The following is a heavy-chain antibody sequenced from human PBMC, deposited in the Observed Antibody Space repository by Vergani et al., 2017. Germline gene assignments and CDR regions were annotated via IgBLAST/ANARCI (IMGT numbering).Heavy chain of an antibody. V-gene: IGHV4-34*01. CDR1: GGSFSGYY. D-gene: IGHD3-10*01. Sequence: QVQLQQWGAGLLKPSETLSLTCAVYGGSFSGYYWSWIRQPPGKGLEWIGEINHSGSTNYNPSLKSRVTISVDTSKNQFSLKLSSVTAADTAVYYCARVGRMVRGVINWFDPWGQGTLVTVSS. CDR3: ARVGRMVRGVINWFDP. CDR2: INHSGST. J-gene: IGHJ5*02.